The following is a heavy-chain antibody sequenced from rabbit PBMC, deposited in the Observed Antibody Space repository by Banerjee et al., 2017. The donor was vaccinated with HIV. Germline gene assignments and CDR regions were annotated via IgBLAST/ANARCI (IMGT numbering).Heavy chain of an antibody. J-gene: IGHJ4*01. CDR1: GFSFSSVYD. CDR2: IGTADGNT. Sequence: LVKPGASLTLTCTASGFSFSSVYDMCWVRQAPGKGLEWIACIGTADGNTFYANWAKGRFTISKTPSTTVTLQMTSLTAADTATYFCARESTIVVAGVMMDYFNLWGPGTL. V-gene: IGHV1S40*01. D-gene: IGHD4-1*01. CDR3: ARESTIVVAGVMMDYFNL.